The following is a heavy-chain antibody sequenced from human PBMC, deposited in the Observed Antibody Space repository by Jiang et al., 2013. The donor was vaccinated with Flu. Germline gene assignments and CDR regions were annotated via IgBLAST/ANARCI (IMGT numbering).Heavy chain of an antibody. V-gene: IGHV1-24*01. CDR3: ATAGELRTFDP. CDR1: YTLTELS. CDR2: FDPEDGET. Sequence: YTLTELSMHWVRQAPGKGLEWMGGFDPEDGETIYAQKFQGRVTMTEDTSTDTAYMELSSLRSEDTAVYYCATAGELRTFDPWGQGTLVTVSS. D-gene: IGHD1-7*01. J-gene: IGHJ5*02.